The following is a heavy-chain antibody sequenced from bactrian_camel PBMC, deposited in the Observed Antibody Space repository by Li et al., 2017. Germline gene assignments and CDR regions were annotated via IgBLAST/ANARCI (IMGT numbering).Heavy chain of an antibody. D-gene: IGHD1*01. CDR2: ISWNGDIT. CDR1: GFAFRSVE. V-gene: IGHV3S40*01. Sequence: DVQLVESGGGLVQPGGSLRLSCAAAGFAFRSVEMSWVRQAPGKGLEWVSDISWNGDITNYVDSVKGQFTISRDNAKNTVYLQMNSLKSEDTALYYCATLWLGLGTRPNYEYNYWGQGTQVTVS. CDR3: ATLWLGLGTRPNYEYNY. J-gene: IGHJ4*01.